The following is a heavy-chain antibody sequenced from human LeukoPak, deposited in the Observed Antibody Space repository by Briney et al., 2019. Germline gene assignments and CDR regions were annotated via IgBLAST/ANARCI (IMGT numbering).Heavy chain of an antibody. D-gene: IGHD3-22*01. V-gene: IGHV3-23*01. J-gene: IGHJ4*02. CDR3: AKGSPDSTYYYDSSGYSHHWGPLDY. CDR2: ISGSGGST. Sequence: PGGSLRLSCAASGFTFSSYAMSWVRQAPGKGLEWVSAISGSGGSTYYADSVKGRFTISRDNSKNTLYLQMNSLRAEDTAVYYCAKGSPDSTYYYDSSGYSHHWGPLDYWGQGTLVTVSS. CDR1: GFTFSSYA.